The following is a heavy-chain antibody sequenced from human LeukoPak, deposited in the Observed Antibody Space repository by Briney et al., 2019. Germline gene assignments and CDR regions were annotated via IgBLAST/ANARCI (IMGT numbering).Heavy chain of an antibody. CDR3: ARGYYDSSGYYRGSDY. CDR1: GYTFTSYG. J-gene: IGHJ4*02. D-gene: IGHD3-22*01. CDR2: ISAYNGNT. V-gene: IGHV1-18*01. Sequence: ASVKVSCKASGYTFTSYGISWVRQAPGRGLEWMGWISAYNGNTNYAQKLQGRVTMATDTSTSTAYMELRSLRSDDTAVYYCARGYYDSSGYYRGSDYWGQGTLVTVSS.